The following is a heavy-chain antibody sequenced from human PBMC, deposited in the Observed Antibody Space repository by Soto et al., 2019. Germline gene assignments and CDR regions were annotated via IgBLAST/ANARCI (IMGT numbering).Heavy chain of an antibody. J-gene: IGHJ3*01. CDR3: AKRYSGSYYAAFDV. CDR2: IHGSGETT. D-gene: IGHD1-26*01. V-gene: IGHV3-23*01. Sequence: ESGGGLVQPGGSLRLSCAASGFTFSTYPMAWVRQAPGKGLEWVSSIHGSGETTYYADSVKGRFTISRDNSKNTLYLEMDNLRADDTAVYFCAKRYSGSYYAAFDVWGQGTMVTVSS. CDR1: GFTFSTYP.